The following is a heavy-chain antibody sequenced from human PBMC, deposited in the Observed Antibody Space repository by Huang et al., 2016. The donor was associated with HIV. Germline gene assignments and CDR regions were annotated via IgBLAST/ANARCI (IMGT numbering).Heavy chain of an antibody. Sequence: QVKLVQSGAEVKKPGASVKVSCKTSGYTFSGYAITWVRQAPGQGLEWMGWVSPDNGDTNYVQNLQGRVTMTTDMSTTTAYMELRSLTSDDTAIYYCARKFGRDFDYWGQGTLVTVSS. CDR3: ARKFGRDFDY. J-gene: IGHJ4*02. CDR1: GYTFSGYA. D-gene: IGHD3-16*01. CDR2: VSPDNGDT. V-gene: IGHV1-18*01.